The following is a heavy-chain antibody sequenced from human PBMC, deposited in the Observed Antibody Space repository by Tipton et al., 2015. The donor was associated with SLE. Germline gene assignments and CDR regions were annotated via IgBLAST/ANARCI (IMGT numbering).Heavy chain of an antibody. J-gene: IGHJ3*02. CDR3: ARDRPGDRAFDI. Sequence: TLSLTCSVSGASVSSYYWSWIRQPPGKGLEWIGFIYYSGSTNYNPSLKSRVTISVDKSKSQFSLRLNSVTAADTAVYYCARDRPGDRAFDIWGQGTLVTVSS. V-gene: IGHV4-59*02. CDR2: IYYSGST. CDR1: GASVSSYY. D-gene: IGHD7-27*01.